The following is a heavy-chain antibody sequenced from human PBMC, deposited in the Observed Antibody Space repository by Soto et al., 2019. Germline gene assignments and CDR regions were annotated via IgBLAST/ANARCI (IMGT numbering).Heavy chain of an antibody. CDR2: ISGSGGST. CDR1: GFTFSSYA. D-gene: IGHD3-22*01. Sequence: EVQLLESGGGLVQHGGALRLSCAASGFTFSSYAMSWVLQAPGKGLEWVSAISGSGGSTYYADSVKSRFTISRDNSKNTLYLQMNSLRAEDKAVYYCAKVREDSSGYFDYWGTGTLVTVAS. CDR3: AKVREDSSGYFDY. V-gene: IGHV3-23*01. J-gene: IGHJ4*02.